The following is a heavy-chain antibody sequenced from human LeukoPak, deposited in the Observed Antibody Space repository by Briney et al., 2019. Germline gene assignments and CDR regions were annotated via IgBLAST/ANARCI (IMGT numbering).Heavy chain of an antibody. CDR3: ARDLRKYCSSTSCYLGTESNWFDP. Sequence: GASVNVSCKASGGTFSSYAISWVRQAPGQGLEWMGGIIPIFGTANYAQKLQGRVTLTADEPTRTAYMEMSSLRSEETAVSYCARDLRKYCSSTSCYLGTESNWFDPWGEGTLVTVSS. J-gene: IGHJ5*02. CDR1: GGTFSSYA. D-gene: IGHD2-2*01. V-gene: IGHV1-69*13. CDR2: IIPIFGTA.